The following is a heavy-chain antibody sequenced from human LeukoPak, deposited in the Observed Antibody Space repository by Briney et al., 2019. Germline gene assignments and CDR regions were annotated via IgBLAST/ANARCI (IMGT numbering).Heavy chain of an antibody. V-gene: IGHV3-74*01. CDR2: INNDGTIT. CDR1: GFTFSSYW. Sequence: PGGSLRLSCAASGFTFSSYWMHWVRQAPGKGLVWVSRINNDGTITTYADSVKGRFTVSRDNAKNTLYLQMNSLRGEDTAVYYCARVGRGYSFKVYYFDYWGQGTLVTVSS. J-gene: IGHJ4*02. CDR3: ARVGRGYSFKVYYFDY. D-gene: IGHD5-18*01.